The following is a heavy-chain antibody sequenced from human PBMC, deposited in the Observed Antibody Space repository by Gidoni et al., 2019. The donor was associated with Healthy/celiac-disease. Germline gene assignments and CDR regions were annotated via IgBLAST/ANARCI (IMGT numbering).Heavy chain of an antibody. D-gene: IGHD6-19*01. Sequence: QVQLVQSGAEVKKPGASVKVSCKASGYTFTSYYMHWVRQAPGQGLEWMGIINPSGGSTSYAQKFQGRVTMTRDTSTSTVYMELSSLRSEDTTVYYCARAPHPDPYIAVAGAFDYWGQGTLVTVSS. CDR3: ARAPHPDPYIAVAGAFDY. CDR1: GYTFTSYY. V-gene: IGHV1-46*01. CDR2: INPSGGST. J-gene: IGHJ4*02.